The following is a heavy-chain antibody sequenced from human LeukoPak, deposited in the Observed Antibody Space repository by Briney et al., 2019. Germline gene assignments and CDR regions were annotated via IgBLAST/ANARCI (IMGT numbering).Heavy chain of an antibody. V-gene: IGHV3-7*03. CDR1: GFTFSSYW. D-gene: IGHD3-10*01. J-gene: IGHJ4*02. Sequence: PGGSLRLSCAASGFTFSSYWMSWVRQAPGKGLEWVANIKQDGSEKYYVDSVKGRFTISRDNSKNTLYLQMNSLRAEDTAVYYCAKDAFYGDRYYGSGSPTYDYWGQGTLVTVSS. CDR3: AKDAFYGDRYYGSGSPTYDY. CDR2: IKQDGSEK.